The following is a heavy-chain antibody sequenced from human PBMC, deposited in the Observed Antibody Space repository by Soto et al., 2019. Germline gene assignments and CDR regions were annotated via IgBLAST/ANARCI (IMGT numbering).Heavy chain of an antibody. CDR2: ISGSGDNT. Sequence: EVQLLESGGGLVQPGGSLRLSCAASGVTFSNYAMSWVRQAPGKGLEWVSGISGSGDNTYYADFVEGRFTISRDNSKNTLYLQMNSLRVEDTAVYYCARRAQYTSSWYYFDYWGQGTLVTVSS. J-gene: IGHJ4*02. CDR3: ARRAQYTSSWYYFDY. CDR1: GVTFSNYA. V-gene: IGHV3-23*01. D-gene: IGHD6-13*01.